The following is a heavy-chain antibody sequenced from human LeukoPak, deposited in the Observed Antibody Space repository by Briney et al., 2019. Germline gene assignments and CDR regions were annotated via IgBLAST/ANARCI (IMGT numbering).Heavy chain of an antibody. J-gene: IGHJ4*02. D-gene: IGHD2-15*01. CDR3: ARVSSSEYCSGGSCYGDY. Sequence: ASVKVSCKASGYTFTGYYMHWVRQAPGQGLEWMGWINPNSGGTNYAQKFQGRVTMTRDTSISTAYMELSRLRSDDTAVCYCARVSSSEYCSGGSCYGDYWGQGTLVTVSS. V-gene: IGHV1-2*02. CDR2: INPNSGGT. CDR1: GYTFTGYY.